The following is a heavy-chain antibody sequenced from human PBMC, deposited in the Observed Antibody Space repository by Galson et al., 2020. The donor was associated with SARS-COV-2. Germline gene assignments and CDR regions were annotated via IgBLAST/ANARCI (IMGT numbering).Heavy chain of an antibody. D-gene: IGHD3-10*01. CDR3: AKRKELFWLGELNQGLDV. V-gene: IGHV3-30*18. CDR1: GFTFTNYA. J-gene: IGHJ6*02. Sequence: GGSLRLSCAAYGFTFTNYAMHWVRQAPGKGLEWVALISYEGSIKYYADSVKGRFTISRDSSKNTLYLQMNSLSAGDTAVYYCAKRKELFWLGELNQGLDVWGQGTTVTVS. CDR2: ISYEGSIK.